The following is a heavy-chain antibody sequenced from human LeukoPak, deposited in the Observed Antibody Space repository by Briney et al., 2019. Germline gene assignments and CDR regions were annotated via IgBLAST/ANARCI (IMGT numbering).Heavy chain of an antibody. J-gene: IGHJ4*02. CDR2: IAYDGSNK. CDR3: ARDLEVATIKYYFDY. Sequence: GGSLRLSCAASGFTFSSYAVHWVRQAPGKGLEWVAVIAYDGSNKYHADSVKGRFTISRDNSKNTLYLQMNSLRAEDTAVYYCARDLEVATIKYYFDYWGQGTLVTVSS. V-gene: IGHV3-30-3*01. D-gene: IGHD5-24*01. CDR1: GFTFSSYA.